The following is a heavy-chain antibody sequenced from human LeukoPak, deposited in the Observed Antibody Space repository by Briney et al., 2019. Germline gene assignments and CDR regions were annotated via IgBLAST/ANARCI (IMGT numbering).Heavy chain of an antibody. CDR3: ARDNWNEFDP. D-gene: IGHD1-20*01. J-gene: IGHJ5*02. V-gene: IGHV1-18*01. Sequence: GTSVKVSCKASGYRFSSNGISWVRQAPGQGLEWVGWVSTYNSDTNSAPKFQGRVTMTRDTFTSTVYMELRGLRTDDTAVYYCARDNWNEFDPRGQGTLVTVSS. CDR1: GYRFSSNG. CDR2: VSTYNSDT.